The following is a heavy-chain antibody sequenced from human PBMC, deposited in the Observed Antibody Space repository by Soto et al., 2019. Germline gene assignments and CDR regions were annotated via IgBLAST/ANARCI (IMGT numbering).Heavy chain of an antibody. Sequence: VQVVASGGGLVQPGRSLRLSCAVSGFRFEQYVMHWVRQGPGKGLECVSTVSPTGDTVAYADSVEGRFTVSRDNAKNSLYLQMKSLKGADTAFYYCLKDAPNGSIDDWGQGNLVTVSS. CDR3: LKDAPNGSIDD. CDR2: VSPTGDTV. V-gene: IGHV3-9*01. J-gene: IGHJ4*02. CDR1: GFRFEQYV. D-gene: IGHD3-10*01.